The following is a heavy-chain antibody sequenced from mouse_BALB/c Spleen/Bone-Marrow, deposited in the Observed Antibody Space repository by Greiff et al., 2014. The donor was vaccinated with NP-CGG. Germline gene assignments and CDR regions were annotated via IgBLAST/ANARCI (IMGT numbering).Heavy chain of an antibody. D-gene: IGHD1-1*01. Sequence: VQLQQSGAELVTPGASVKLSCTASGFNIKDTYMHWVKQRPEQGLEWIGGIDPANGNTKYDPKFQGKATITADTSSNTAYLQLSSLTSEDTAVYYCASYCDGGSWGFAYWGQGTLVTVSA. CDR2: IDPANGNT. CDR3: ASYCDGGSWGFAY. CDR1: GFNIKDTY. J-gene: IGHJ3*01. V-gene: IGHV14-3*02.